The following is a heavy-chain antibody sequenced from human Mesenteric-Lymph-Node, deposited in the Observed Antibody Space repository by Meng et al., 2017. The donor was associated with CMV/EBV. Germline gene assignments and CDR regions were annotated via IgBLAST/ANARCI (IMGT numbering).Heavy chain of an antibody. CDR2: VYYSGSI. CDR1: GGSISTYY. J-gene: IGHJ6*02. D-gene: IGHD3-22*01. CDR3: ARDFPVTYDSTGYYHYYYGMDV. V-gene: IGHV4-59*01. Sequence: SETLSLTCTVSGGSISTYYRTWIRQPPGKGLEWIGSVYYSGSIDYTPSLKSRLTISVDTSRSQFSLKLSSVTAADTAVYYCARDFPVTYDSTGYYHYYYGMDVWGQGTTVTVSS.